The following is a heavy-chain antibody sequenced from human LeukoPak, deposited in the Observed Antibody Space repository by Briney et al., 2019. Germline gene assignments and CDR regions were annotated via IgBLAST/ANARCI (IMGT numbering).Heavy chain of an antibody. D-gene: IGHD2-2*01. CDR2: ISSSSSYI. J-gene: IGHJ3*02. Sequence: GGSLRLSCAASGFTFSSYSMNWVRQAPGKGLEWVSSISSSSSYIYYADSVKGRFTISRDNAKNSLYLQMNSLRAEDTAVYYCARSLEDIVVVPADDAFDIWGQGTMVTVSS. CDR1: GFTFSSYS. CDR3: ARSLEDIVVVPADDAFDI. V-gene: IGHV3-21*01.